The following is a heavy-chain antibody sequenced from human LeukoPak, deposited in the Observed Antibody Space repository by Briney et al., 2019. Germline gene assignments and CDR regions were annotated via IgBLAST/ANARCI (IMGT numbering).Heavy chain of an antibody. CDR3: ARDGGYDILTGFFY. J-gene: IGHJ4*02. CDR2: INAGNGNT. CDR1: GYTFTSYA. D-gene: IGHD3-9*01. Sequence: ASVKVSCKASGYTFTSYAMHWVRQAPGQSLEWMGWINAGNGNTKYSQKFQGRVTITRDTSASTAYMELSSLRSEDTAVYYCARDGGYDILTGFFYWGQGTLVTVSS. V-gene: IGHV1-3*01.